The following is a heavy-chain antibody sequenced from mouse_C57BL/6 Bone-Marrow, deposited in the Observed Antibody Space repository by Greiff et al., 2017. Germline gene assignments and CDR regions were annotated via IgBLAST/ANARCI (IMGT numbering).Heavy chain of an antibody. V-gene: IGHV14-4*01. CDR1: GFNIKDDY. J-gene: IGHJ2*01. CDR3: STLRN. Sequence: VQLQQSGAELVRPGASVRLSCTASGFNIKDDYMHWVKQRPEQGLEWIGWIDPADGNTECASKFQGKATITADPSSNTAYLQLSSLTSEDTAVYYCSTLRNWGQGTTLTVSS. CDR2: IDPADGNT.